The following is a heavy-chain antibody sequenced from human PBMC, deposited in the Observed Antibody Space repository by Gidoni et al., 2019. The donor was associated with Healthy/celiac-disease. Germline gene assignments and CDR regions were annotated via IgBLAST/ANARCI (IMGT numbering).Heavy chain of an antibody. CDR1: GFSLSTSGVG. V-gene: IGHV2-5*01. CDR2: IYWNDDK. Sequence: QITLKESGPTLVKPTQTLTLTCTFSGFSLSTSGVGVGWIRQPPGKALEWLALIYWNDDKRYSPSLKSRLTITKDTSKNQVVLTMTNMDPVDTATYYCAQEAGRKSIAALGYWGQGTLVTVSS. CDR3: AQEAGRKSIAALGY. J-gene: IGHJ4*02. D-gene: IGHD6-25*01.